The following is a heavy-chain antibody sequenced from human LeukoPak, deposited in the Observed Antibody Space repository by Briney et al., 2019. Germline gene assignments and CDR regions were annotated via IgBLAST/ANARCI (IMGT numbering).Heavy chain of an antibody. V-gene: IGHV3-7*01. Sequence: GESLRLSCAASGFTFTTYWMSWVRQFPGKGLEWVANINQDGTEKYYVDSVKGRFTISRDNAKNSLYLQMNSLRVEDTAIYYCVKVAKYYYGSETYYYFEHWGQGTPVTASS. CDR3: VKVAKYYYGSETYYYFEH. J-gene: IGHJ4*02. D-gene: IGHD3-10*01. CDR1: GFTFTTYW. CDR2: INQDGTEK.